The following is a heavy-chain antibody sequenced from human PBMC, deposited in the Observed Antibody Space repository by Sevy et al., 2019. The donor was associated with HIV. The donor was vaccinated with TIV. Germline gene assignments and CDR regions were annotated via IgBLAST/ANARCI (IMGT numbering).Heavy chain of an antibody. CDR2: ISHDGSLK. Sequence: GGSLRLSCAASGFIFTNYGMHWVSQAPGKGLESVAVISHDGSLKYYADSVRGRVTISRDSSKNTVSLQMNSLRLEDTAVYYCAKGSRATGSAFDIWGQGTMVTVSS. D-gene: IGHD2-15*01. CDR3: AKGSRATGSAFDI. CDR1: GFIFTNYG. J-gene: IGHJ3*02. V-gene: IGHV3-30*18.